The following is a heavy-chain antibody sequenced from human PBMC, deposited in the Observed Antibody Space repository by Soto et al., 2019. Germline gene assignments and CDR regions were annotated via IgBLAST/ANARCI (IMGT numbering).Heavy chain of an antibody. CDR3: AMRRDYDILTGYYPYYYGMDV. J-gene: IGHJ6*04. V-gene: IGHV5-51*01. Sequence: GESLKISCKGSGYSFTSYWIAWVRQMPGKGLEWMGIIYPGDSDTRYSPSFQGQVTISADKSISTAYLQWSSLKASDTAIYYCAMRRDYDILTGYYPYYYGMDVWGKGTTVTVSS. D-gene: IGHD3-9*01. CDR2: IYPGDSDT. CDR1: GYSFTSYW.